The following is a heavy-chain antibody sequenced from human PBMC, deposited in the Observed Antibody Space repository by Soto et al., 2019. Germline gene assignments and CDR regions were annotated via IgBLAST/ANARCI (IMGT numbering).Heavy chain of an antibody. J-gene: IGHJ6*02. CDR2: ISGSGGST. V-gene: IGHV3-23*01. D-gene: IGHD3-16*01. Sequence: GGSLKLSCAASGFTFNTYAMTWVRQPPGKGLELFSAISGSGGSTYYANSVKGRFTISRDNSKNTLYLKMNSLRAEDTAVYYCAKDWGPLSNYYYNGMDVWGQGTTVTVS. CDR3: AKDWGPLSNYYYNGMDV. CDR1: GFTFNTYA.